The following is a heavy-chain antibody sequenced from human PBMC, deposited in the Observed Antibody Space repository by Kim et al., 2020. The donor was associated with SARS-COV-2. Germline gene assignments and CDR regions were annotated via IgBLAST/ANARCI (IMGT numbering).Heavy chain of an antibody. V-gene: IGHV3-53*01. Sequence: YYADSVKGRFTISRDNSKNTLYLQMNSLRAEDTAVYYCARGYLLRAAFDIWGQGTMVTVSS. CDR3: ARGYLLRAAFDI. J-gene: IGHJ3*02. D-gene: IGHD3-9*01.